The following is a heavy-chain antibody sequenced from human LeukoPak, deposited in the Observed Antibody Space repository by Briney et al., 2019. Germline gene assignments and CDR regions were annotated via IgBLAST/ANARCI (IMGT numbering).Heavy chain of an antibody. CDR3: AKSGYNRFDY. Sequence: GGSLRLSCAASGFTFSSYGMSWVRQAPGKGLEWVSTISGSGGSTYYADSVKGRFTISRDNSRDTLYLQMNSLRAEDTAVYYCAKSGYNRFDYWGQGTLVTVSS. D-gene: IGHD5-24*01. CDR1: GFTFSSYG. CDR2: ISGSGGST. J-gene: IGHJ4*02. V-gene: IGHV3-23*01.